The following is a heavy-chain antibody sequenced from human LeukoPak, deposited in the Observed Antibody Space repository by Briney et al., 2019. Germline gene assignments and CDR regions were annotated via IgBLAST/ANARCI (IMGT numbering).Heavy chain of an antibody. CDR3: AKDLPPVGFWSGYINGMDV. D-gene: IGHD3-3*01. Sequence: GGSLRLSCAASGFTFSSYAMSWVRQAPGKGLEWVSAISGSGGSTYYADSVKGRFTISRDNSKNTLYLQMNSLRAEDTAVYYCAKDLPPVGFWSGYINGMDVWGQGTTVTVSS. V-gene: IGHV3-23*01. CDR1: GFTFSSYA. CDR2: ISGSGGST. J-gene: IGHJ6*02.